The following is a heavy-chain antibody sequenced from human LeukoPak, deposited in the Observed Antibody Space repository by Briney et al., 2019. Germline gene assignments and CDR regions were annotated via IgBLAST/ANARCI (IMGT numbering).Heavy chain of an antibody. J-gene: IGHJ6*04. CDR3: AKPSGRGHYYYYYGMDV. CDR2: ISGSGGST. V-gene: IGHV3-23*01. Sequence: GGSLRLSCAASGFTFSSYAMSWVRQAPGKGLEWVSAISGSGGSTYYADSVKGRFTISRDNSKNTLYLQMSSLRAEDTAVYYCAKPSGRGHYYYYYGMDVWGKGTTVTVSS. CDR1: GFTFSSYA.